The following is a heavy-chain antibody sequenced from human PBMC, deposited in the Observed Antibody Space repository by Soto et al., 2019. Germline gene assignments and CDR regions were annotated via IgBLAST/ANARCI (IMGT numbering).Heavy chain of an antibody. J-gene: IGHJ6*03. V-gene: IGHV3-66*01. CDR3: AREDITMVRGVIASPDYYYYYMDV. CDR1: GFTVSSNY. CDR2: IYSGGST. Sequence: PGGSLRLSCAASGFTVSSNYMSRVRQAPGKGLEWVSVIYSGGSTYYADSVKGRFTISRDNSKNTLYLQMNSLRAEDTAVYYCAREDITMVRGVIASPDYYYYYMDVWGKGTTVTV. D-gene: IGHD3-10*01.